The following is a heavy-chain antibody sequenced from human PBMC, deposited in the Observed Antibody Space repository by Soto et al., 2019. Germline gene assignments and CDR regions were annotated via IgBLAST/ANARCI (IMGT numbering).Heavy chain of an antibody. CDR3: AKPPDYSPYLGYFHY. V-gene: IGHV3-23*01. J-gene: IGHJ4*02. D-gene: IGHD4-4*01. Sequence: PGGSLRLSCAASGFTFSSYVMYWVRQAPGKGLEWVSSLSAGSGTASYADSVKGRFTISRDNSNNTIFLQMNSLRADDTALYYCAKPPDYSPYLGYFHYWGQGTLVTVSS. CDR2: LSAGSGTA. CDR1: GFTFSSYV.